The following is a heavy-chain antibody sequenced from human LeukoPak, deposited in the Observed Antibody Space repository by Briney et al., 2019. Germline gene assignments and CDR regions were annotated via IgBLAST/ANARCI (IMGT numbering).Heavy chain of an antibody. CDR1: GFTFSSYE. J-gene: IGHJ4*02. D-gene: IGHD5-12*01. CDR3: ARVEASGYDYGAFDY. V-gene: IGHV3-7*01. CDR2: IKHDGSEK. Sequence: SGGSLRLSCAASGFTFSSYEMSWVRQAPGKGLEWVANIKHDGSEKYYVDSVKGRFTISRDNAKNSLYLQMSSLRADDTAVYYCARVEASGYDYGAFDYWGQGTLVTVSS.